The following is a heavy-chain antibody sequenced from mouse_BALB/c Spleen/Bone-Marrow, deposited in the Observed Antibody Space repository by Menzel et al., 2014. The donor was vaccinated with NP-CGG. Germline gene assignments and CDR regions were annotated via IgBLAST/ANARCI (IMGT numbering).Heavy chain of an antibody. Sequence: LKQPGSELVRPGTSVKLSCKASGYTFTSYWMHWVKQRPGQGLEWIGNIYPFSGSSNYDEKFKSKATLTVDTSSSTAYMQLISLTSEDSAVYYCTRSPITTVVAETMDCWGQGTSVTVSS. J-gene: IGHJ4*01. CDR3: TRSPITTVVAETMDC. CDR2: IYPFSGSS. D-gene: IGHD1-1*01. CDR1: GYTFTSYW. V-gene: IGHV1S22*01.